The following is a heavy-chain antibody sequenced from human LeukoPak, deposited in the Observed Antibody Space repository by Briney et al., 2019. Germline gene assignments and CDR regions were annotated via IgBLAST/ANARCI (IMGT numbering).Heavy chain of an antibody. V-gene: IGHV5-51*01. CDR1: GYSFTSYW. D-gene: IGHD6-13*01. J-gene: IGHJ5*02. Sequence: GESLKISCKGSGYSFTSYWIGWVRRMPGKGLEWMGIIYPGDSDTRYSPSFQGQVTISADKSISTAYLQWSSLKASDTAMYYCARSYSSSWYFNWFDPWGQGTLVTVSS. CDR2: IYPGDSDT. CDR3: ARSYSSSWYFNWFDP.